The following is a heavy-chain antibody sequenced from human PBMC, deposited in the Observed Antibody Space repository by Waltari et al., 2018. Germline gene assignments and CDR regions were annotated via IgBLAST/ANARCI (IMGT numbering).Heavy chain of an antibody. J-gene: IGHJ6*02. Sequence: PGRSLRLSCAASGFTFSSYAMHWVRQAPGKGLEWVAVISYDGSNKYYADSVKGRFTISRDNSKNTLYLQMNSLRAEDTAVYYCARTCGKGWELLRCYYYYGMDVWGQGTTVTVSS. CDR3: ARTCGKGWELLRCYYYYGMDV. V-gene: IGHV3-30-3*01. CDR1: GFTFSSYA. CDR2: ISYDGSNK. D-gene: IGHD1-26*01.